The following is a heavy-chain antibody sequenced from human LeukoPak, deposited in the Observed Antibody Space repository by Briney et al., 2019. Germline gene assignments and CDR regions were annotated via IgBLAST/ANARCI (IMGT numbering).Heavy chain of an antibody. Sequence: GGSLRLSCAASGFTFSSYGMHWVRQAPGKGLEWVAVISYDGSNKYYADSVKGRFTTPRDNSKNTLYLQMNSLRAEDTAVYYCATYGDYDQYYYYGMDVWGQGTTVTVSS. D-gene: IGHD4-17*01. CDR3: ATYGDYDQYYYYGMDV. J-gene: IGHJ6*02. CDR1: GFTFSSYG. V-gene: IGHV3-30*03. CDR2: ISYDGSNK.